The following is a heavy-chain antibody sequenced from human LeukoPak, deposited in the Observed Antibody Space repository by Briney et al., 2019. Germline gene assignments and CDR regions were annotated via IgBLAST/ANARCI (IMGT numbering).Heavy chain of an antibody. CDR3: VAAMVGGAFDI. V-gene: IGHV3-48*04. CDR1: GFTFSSYS. J-gene: IGHJ3*02. CDR2: ISSSSSTI. Sequence: PGGSLRLSCAASGFTFSSYSMNWVRQAPGKGLEWVSYISSSSSTIYYADSVKGRFTISRDNAKNTLYLQMNSLRAEDTAVYYCVAAMVGGAFDIWGQGTMVTVSS. D-gene: IGHD5-18*01.